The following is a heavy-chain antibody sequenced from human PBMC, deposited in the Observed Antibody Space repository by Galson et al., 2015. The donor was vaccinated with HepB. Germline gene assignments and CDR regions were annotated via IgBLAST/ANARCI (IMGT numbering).Heavy chain of an antibody. J-gene: IGHJ5*02. Sequence: SLRLSCAASGFSFSDSGLHWVRQAPGKGLEWVAGISDDGRHKNFADSGRGRFTISRDNSKSTLFLQMNSLRVEDTAVYFCAKGAYRNILMSGGWFGPWGQGTVVIVSS. CDR1: GFSFSDSG. D-gene: IGHD3-10*02. CDR3: AKGAYRNILMSGGWFGP. V-gene: IGHV3-30*18. CDR2: ISDDGRHK.